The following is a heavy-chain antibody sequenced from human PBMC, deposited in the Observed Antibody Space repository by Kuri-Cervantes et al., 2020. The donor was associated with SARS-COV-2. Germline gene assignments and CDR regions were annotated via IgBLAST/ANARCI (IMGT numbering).Heavy chain of an antibody. D-gene: IGHD3-22*01. Sequence: GGSLRLSCAASAFTSSSYAMHWVRQAPGKGLEWVSAISGSGGSTYYADSVKGRFTISRDNSKNTLYLQMNSLRAEDTAVYYCAKDISSGYYFDAFDIWGQGTMVTVSS. CDR3: AKDISSGYYFDAFDI. V-gene: IGHV3-23*01. CDR2: ISGSGGST. J-gene: IGHJ3*02. CDR1: AFTSSSYA.